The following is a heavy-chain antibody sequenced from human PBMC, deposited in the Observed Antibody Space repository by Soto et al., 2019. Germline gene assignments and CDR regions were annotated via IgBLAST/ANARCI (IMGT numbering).Heavy chain of an antibody. V-gene: IGHV1-18*01. CDR3: ARVSFEAGAPDTQHPLLWFDP. J-gene: IGHJ5*02. Sequence: GASMKVSCKASGYTFTSYGISSARHAPGQGLEWMGWISAYNGNTNYAQKLQGRVTMTTDTSTSTAYMELRGLRSDDTAVYYCARVSFEAGAPDTQHPLLWFDPWGQGTLVTVSS. CDR2: ISAYNGNT. D-gene: IGHD2-21*01. CDR1: GYTFTSYG.